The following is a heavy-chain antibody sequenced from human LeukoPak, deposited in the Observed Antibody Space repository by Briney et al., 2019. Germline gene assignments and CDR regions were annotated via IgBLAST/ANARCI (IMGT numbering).Heavy chain of an antibody. CDR1: GGTFSSYA. CDR2: IIPIFGTA. CDR3: ARGYSYGWASFDY. J-gene: IGHJ4*02. D-gene: IGHD5-18*01. Sequence: GASVKVSCKASGGTFSSYAISWVRQAPGRGLEWMGGIIPIFGTANYAQKFQGRVTITTDESTSTAYMELSSLRSKDTAVYYCARGYSYGWASFDYWGQGTLVTVSS. V-gene: IGHV1-69*05.